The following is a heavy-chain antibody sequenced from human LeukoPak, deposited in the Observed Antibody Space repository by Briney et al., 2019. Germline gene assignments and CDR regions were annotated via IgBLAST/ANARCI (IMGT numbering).Heavy chain of an antibody. V-gene: IGHV4-61*02. CDR3: ARDASGYSYDDTIDY. Sequence: TSQTLSLTCTVSGGSISSGSYYWSWIRQPAGKGLEWIGRIYTSGSTNYNPSLKSRVTISVDTSKNQFSLKLSSVTAADTAVYYCARDASGYSYDDTIDYWGQGTLVTVST. CDR2: IYTSGST. J-gene: IGHJ4*02. CDR1: GGSISSGSYY. D-gene: IGHD5-18*01.